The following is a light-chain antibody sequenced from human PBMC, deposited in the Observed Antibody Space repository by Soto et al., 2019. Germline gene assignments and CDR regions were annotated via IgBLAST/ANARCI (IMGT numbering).Light chain of an antibody. V-gene: IGKV3-20*01. CDR2: GAS. Sequence: EIVLTQSPGTLSLSPGERATLSCRASQSVDSSYLAWYQQKLGQAPRLLIYGASSRATGIPDRFSGSGSGTDFTLTISRLEPEDSAVYYCHQYNSWPRGTFGPGTKVEIK. CDR3: HQYNSWPRGT. J-gene: IGKJ3*01. CDR1: QSVDSSY.